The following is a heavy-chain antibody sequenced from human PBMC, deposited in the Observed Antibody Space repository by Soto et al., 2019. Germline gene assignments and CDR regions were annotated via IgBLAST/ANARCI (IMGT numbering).Heavy chain of an antibody. V-gene: IGHV5-51*01. Sequence: GESLKISCKGSGYSFANYWIAWVRQMPWKGLEWMGIIYPSDSDTRYSPSFQGQVTISADKSISTAFLQWSSLKASDTAIYYRARQNSSGYYYYGMDVWGQGTPVTVSS. CDR3: ARQNSSGYYYYGMDV. J-gene: IGHJ6*02. CDR2: IYPSDSDT. CDR1: GYSFANYW. D-gene: IGHD5-18*01.